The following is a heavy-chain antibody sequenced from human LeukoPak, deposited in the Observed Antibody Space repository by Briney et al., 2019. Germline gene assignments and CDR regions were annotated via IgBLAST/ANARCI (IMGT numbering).Heavy chain of an antibody. Sequence: PGRSLRLPCAASGFTFHHYAIHWVRQVPGKGLEWVSGISWNSASIGYADSVKGRFTISRDNAKNSVYLQMNSLRAKDTALCYCAKDKAPLYSGYDWDLDFWGQGTLVTVSS. V-gene: IGHV3-9*01. CDR3: AKDKAPLYSGYDWDLDF. CDR2: ISWNSASI. J-gene: IGHJ4*02. CDR1: GFTFHHYA. D-gene: IGHD5-12*01.